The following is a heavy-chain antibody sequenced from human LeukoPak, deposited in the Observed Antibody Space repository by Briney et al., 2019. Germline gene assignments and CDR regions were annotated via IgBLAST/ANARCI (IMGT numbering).Heavy chain of an antibody. Sequence: PGGSLRLSCAASGFTFDDYAMHWVRQAPGKGLEWVSLISWDGGSTYYADSVKGRSTISRDNSKNSLYLQMNSLRAEDTALYYCAKKAAGSYYFDYWGQGTLVTVSS. V-gene: IGHV3-43D*03. CDR1: GFTFDDYA. D-gene: IGHD1-26*01. J-gene: IGHJ4*02. CDR2: ISWDGGST. CDR3: AKKAAGSYYFDY.